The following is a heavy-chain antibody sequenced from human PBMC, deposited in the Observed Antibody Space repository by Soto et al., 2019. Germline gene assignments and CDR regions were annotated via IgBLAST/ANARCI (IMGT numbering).Heavy chain of an antibody. Sequence: SETLSLTCAVSGGSISSSNWWSWVRQPPGKGLEWIGEIYHSGSTNYNPSLKSRVTISVDKSKNQFSLKLSSVTAADTAVYYCARVETDYYYYGMDVWGQGTTVTVSS. CDR1: GGSISSSNW. V-gene: IGHV4-4*02. J-gene: IGHJ6*02. D-gene: IGHD1-1*01. CDR2: IYHSGST. CDR3: ARVETDYYYYGMDV.